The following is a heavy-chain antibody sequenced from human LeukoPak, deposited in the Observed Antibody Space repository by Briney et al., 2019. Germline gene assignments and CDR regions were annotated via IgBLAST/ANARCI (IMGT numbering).Heavy chain of an antibody. CDR2: TSYDGSTK. CDR3: VRVRASTALDY. Sequence: PGGSLGLSCAASGFTFSSYAMHWVRQAPGKGLEWVAVTSYDGSTKYYADSVKGRFTISRDNSKNTLNLQMNSLRTEDTAVYYCVRVRASTALDYWGQGTLVTVSS. J-gene: IGHJ4*02. V-gene: IGHV3-30*01. D-gene: IGHD4-17*01. CDR1: GFTFSSYA.